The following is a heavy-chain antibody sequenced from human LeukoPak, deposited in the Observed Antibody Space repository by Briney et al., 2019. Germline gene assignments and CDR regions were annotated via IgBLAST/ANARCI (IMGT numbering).Heavy chain of an antibody. CDR3: ARHTGSSWYSGVDP. J-gene: IGHJ5*02. CDR1: GGSFSGYY. D-gene: IGHD6-13*01. CDR2: INHSGST. V-gene: IGHV4-34*01. Sequence: SETLSLTCAVYGGSFSGYYWSWIRQPPGKGLEWIGEINHSGSTNYNPSLKSRVTISVDTSKNQFSLNLTSVTAADTAVYYCARHTGSSWYSGVDPWGQGTLVTVSS.